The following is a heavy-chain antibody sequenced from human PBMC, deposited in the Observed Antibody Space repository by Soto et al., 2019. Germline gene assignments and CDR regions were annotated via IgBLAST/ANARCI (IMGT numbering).Heavy chain of an antibody. CDR2: INPILGMS. CDR1: GDTFSFYT. Sequence: ASVKVSCKASGDTFSFYTINWVRQAPGLGLEWVGRINPILGMSNYAQKFQGRVTMTADKSTSTAYMELRSLRSEDTAIYYCATSYGSGYRAFDYWGQGALVTVSS. CDR3: ATSYGSGYRAFDY. J-gene: IGHJ4*02. D-gene: IGHD3-10*01. V-gene: IGHV1-69*02.